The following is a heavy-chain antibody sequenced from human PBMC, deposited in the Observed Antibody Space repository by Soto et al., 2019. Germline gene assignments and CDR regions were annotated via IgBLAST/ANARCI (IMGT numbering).Heavy chain of an antibody. Sequence: VKLQQWGAGLLKPSETLSLTCAVHDGSFSDFYCSWIRQPPGEGLEWIGEINNGGTTNYNPSLKSRVTISVDTSKNQFSLELSSVTAADTAVYYFATNAHRGHYFDYWDQGSVVTVSS. CDR1: DGSFSDFY. CDR3: ATNAHRGHYFDY. V-gene: IGHV4-34*01. D-gene: IGHD3-10*01. J-gene: IGHJ4*02. CDR2: INNGGTT.